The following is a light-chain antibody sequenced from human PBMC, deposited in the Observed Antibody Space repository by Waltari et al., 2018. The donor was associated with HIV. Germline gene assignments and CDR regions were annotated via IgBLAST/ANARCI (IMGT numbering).Light chain of an antibody. Sequence: DIVMTQSPDSLAVSLGERATIHCKSSQSVLYNSNNKNYFAWYQQRPGQPPNLLIYWASTRGSGVPDRFRGNGSGTDFTLTISSLQAEDVAVYYCQQYYSTPYTFGQGTKLEIK. J-gene: IGKJ2*01. V-gene: IGKV4-1*01. CDR2: WAS. CDR3: QQYYSTPYT. CDR1: QSVLYNSNNKNY.